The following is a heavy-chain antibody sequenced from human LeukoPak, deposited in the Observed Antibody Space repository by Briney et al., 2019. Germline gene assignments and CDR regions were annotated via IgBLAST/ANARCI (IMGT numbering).Heavy chain of an antibody. V-gene: IGHV3-21*01. CDR3: ARGGVYSTSAVDY. D-gene: IGHD6-6*01. CDR2: ISSSSSYI. J-gene: IGHJ4*02. Sequence: GGSLRLSCAASGFTFSSYSMNWVRQAPGKGLEWVSSISSSSSYIYYADSVKGRFTISRDNAKNSLYLQMNSLRAEDTAVYYCARGGVYSTSAVDYWGQGTLVTVSS. CDR1: GFTFSSYS.